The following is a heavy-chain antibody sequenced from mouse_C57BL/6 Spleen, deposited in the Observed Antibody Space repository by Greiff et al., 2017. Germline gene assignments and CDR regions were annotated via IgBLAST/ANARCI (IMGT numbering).Heavy chain of an antibody. J-gene: IGHJ4*01. V-gene: IGHV1-39*01. CDR1: GYSFTDYN. CDR3: ARSWDEGYYAMDY. Sequence: VQLKESGPELVKPGASVKISCKASGYSFTDYNMNWVKQSNGKSLEWIGVINPNYGTTSYNQKFKGKATLTVDQSSSTAYMQLNSLTSEDSAVYYCARSWDEGYYAMDYWGQGTSVTVSS. CDR2: INPNYGTT. D-gene: IGHD4-1*01.